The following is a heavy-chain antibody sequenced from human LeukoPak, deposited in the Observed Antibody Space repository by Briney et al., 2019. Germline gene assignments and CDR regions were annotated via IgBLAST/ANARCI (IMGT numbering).Heavy chain of an antibody. CDR1: GGSFSSYY. J-gene: IGHJ5*02. CDR3: ARVRDGDYGYIGFDP. D-gene: IGHD4-17*01. V-gene: IGHV4-59*06. CDR2: IYYSGRT. Sequence: SETLSLTCAIHGGSFSSYYWSWIRQHPGKGLEWIGYIYYSGRTYYNPSLKSRVTMSVDTSKNQFSLKLSSVTAADTAVYHCARVRDGDYGYIGFDPWGQGTLVTVSS.